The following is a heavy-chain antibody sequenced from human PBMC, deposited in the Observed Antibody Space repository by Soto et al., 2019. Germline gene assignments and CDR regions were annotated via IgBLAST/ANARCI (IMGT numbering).Heavy chain of an antibody. CDR2: VSSDGSRT. J-gene: IGHJ3*02. V-gene: IGHV3-74*01. Sequence: GGSLRLSCAASGFTFSSYWMHWVRQAPGKGLVWVSRVSSDGSRTRYADSVKGRFTISRDNAKNTLYLQMNSLRAEDTAVYYCARDILTGYYNSESGDAFDIWGQGTMVTVSS. CDR3: ARDILTGYYNSESGDAFDI. CDR1: GFTFSSYW. D-gene: IGHD3-9*01.